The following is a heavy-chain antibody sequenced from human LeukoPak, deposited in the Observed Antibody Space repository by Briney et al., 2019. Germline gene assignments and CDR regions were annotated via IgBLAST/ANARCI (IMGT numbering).Heavy chain of an antibody. CDR1: SGSFRTSY. D-gene: IGHD2-8*01. CDR2: IYYSGST. CDR3: ARAPNPDFFDD. V-gene: IGHV4-59*01. J-gene: IGHJ4*02. Sequence: SETLSLTCTVSSGSFRTSYCSWIRQPPGKGLEWIGYIYYSGSTNYNPSLKSRVTISVDTSRNQFSLKLSSVTAADTAVYYCARAPNPDFFDDWGQGTLVTVSS.